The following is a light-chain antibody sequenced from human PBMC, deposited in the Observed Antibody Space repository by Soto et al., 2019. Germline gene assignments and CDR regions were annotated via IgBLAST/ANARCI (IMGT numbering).Light chain of an antibody. CDR2: DVT. V-gene: IGLV2-11*01. J-gene: IGLJ2*01. CDR3: SSYTGSHTLVV. Sequence: QSALTQPRSVSGSPGQSVTISCTGTSSDVGAYDYVSWYQHHPGKAPKLMIYDVTKRPSGVPDRFSGSKSGSTASLTISGLQAEDEADYYCSSYTGSHTLVVFGGGTKLTVL. CDR1: SSDVGAYDY.